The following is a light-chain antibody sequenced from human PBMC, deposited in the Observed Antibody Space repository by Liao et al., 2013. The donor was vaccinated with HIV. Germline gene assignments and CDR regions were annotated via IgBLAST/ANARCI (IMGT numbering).Light chain of an antibody. J-gene: IGLJ3*02. CDR3: QAWDSSTWV. CDR1: KLGDKH. V-gene: IGLV3-1*01. Sequence: SYELTQPPSLSVSPGQTASITCSGDKLGDKHACWYQQKPGQSPVLVIYQDRKRPSGIPERFSGSNSGNTATLTISGTQAMDEADYYCQAWDSSTWVFGGGTKLTVL. CDR2: QDR.